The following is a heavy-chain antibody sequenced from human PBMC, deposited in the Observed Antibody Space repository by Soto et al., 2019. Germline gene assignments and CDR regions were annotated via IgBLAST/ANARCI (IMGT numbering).Heavy chain of an antibody. CDR2: IIPIFGTP. CDR1: GGTFSSYA. V-gene: IGHV1-69*12. Sequence: QVQLVQSGAEVKKPGSSVKVSCKASGGTFSSYAISWVRQAPGQGLEWMGGIIPIFGTPNYAQKFQGRVTITADESTXXXXXXXXXXXXXXXXXXXXXXXXXWSSDAFDIWGQGTMVTVSS. CDR3: XXXXXWSSDAFDI. D-gene: IGHD6-6*01. J-gene: IGHJ3*02.